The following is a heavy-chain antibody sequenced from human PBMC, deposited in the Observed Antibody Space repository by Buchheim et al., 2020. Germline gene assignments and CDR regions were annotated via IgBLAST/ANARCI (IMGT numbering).Heavy chain of an antibody. D-gene: IGHD5-18*01. CDR2: INPNSGGT. Sequence: QVQLVQSGAEVKKPGASVKVSCKASGYTFTSYYMHWVRQAPGQGLEWMGWINPNSGGTNYAQKFQGRVTMTTDTSISTAYMELSRVRTDDTAVYYCARASVYSYGYSYYFDYWGQGTL. J-gene: IGHJ4*02. V-gene: IGHV1-2*02. CDR3: ARASVYSYGYSYYFDY. CDR1: GYTFTSYY.